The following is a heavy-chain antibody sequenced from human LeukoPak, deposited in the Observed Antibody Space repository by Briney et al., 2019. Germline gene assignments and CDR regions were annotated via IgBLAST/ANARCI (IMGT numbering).Heavy chain of an antibody. CDR2: VKGDGRTT. Sequence: GGSLRLSCAASGLTFSGFWMHWVRQPPGKGLVWVALVKGDGRTTIYADSVKGRFTISRDNAKNTLYLQMNSLRADDSGVYYCATGHSYGYDYWGQGVLVTVSS. D-gene: IGHD5-18*01. J-gene: IGHJ4*02. CDR3: ATGHSYGYDY. CDR1: GLTFSGFW. V-gene: IGHV3-74*01.